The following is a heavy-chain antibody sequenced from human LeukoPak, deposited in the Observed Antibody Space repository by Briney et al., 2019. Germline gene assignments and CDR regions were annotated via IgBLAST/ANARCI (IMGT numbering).Heavy chain of an antibody. V-gene: IGHV1-69*13. Sequence: ASVKVSCKASGGTFSSYAISWVRQAPGQVLEWMGGIIPIFGTANYAQKFQGRVTITADESTSTAYMELSSLRSEDTAVYYCASPDYGDQPFDYWGQGTLVTVSS. CDR1: GGTFSSYA. CDR2: IIPIFGTA. J-gene: IGHJ4*02. CDR3: ASPDYGDQPFDY. D-gene: IGHD4-17*01.